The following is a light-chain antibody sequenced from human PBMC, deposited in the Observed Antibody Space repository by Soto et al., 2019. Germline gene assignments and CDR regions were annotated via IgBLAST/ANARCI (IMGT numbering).Light chain of an antibody. CDR2: GAS. CDR1: QSVSSN. CDR3: QQYNNSPPLYT. Sequence: EIVMTQSPATLSVSPGERATLSCRASQSVSSNLAWYQQKPGQAPRLLIYGASTRATGIPARFSGSGSGTEFTLTLSSLQSEDFAVYYCQQYNNSPPLYTFGQGTKLEIK. V-gene: IGKV3-15*01. J-gene: IGKJ2*01.